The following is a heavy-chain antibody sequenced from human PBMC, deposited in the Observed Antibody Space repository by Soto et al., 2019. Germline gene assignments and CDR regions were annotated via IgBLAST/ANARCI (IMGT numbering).Heavy chain of an antibody. CDR1: GGTLSSYA. J-gene: IGHJ6*02. D-gene: IGHD3-3*01. CDR2: IIPIFGTA. Sequence: GASVKVSCKASGGTLSSYAISWVRQAPGQGLEWMGGIIPIFGTANYAQKFQGRVTITADESTSTAYMELSSLRSEDTAVHYCARGQGSGADFWSGYYGDYYYGMDVWGQGTTVTVSS. CDR3: ARGQGSGADFWSGYYGDYYYGMDV. V-gene: IGHV1-69*13.